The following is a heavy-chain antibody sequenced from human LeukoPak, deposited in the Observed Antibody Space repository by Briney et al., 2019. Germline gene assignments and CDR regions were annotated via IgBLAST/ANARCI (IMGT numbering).Heavy chain of an antibody. CDR2: ISAYNGNT. Sequence: GIXWVRQAPGQGLEWMGWISAYNGNTNYAQKLQGRVTMTTDTSTSTAYMELRSLRSDDTAVYYCARDLLNPYCSGGSCIGWFDPWGQGTLVTVSS. CDR3: ARDLLNPYCSGGSCIGWFDP. CDR1: G. V-gene: IGHV1-18*01. D-gene: IGHD2-15*01. J-gene: IGHJ5*02.